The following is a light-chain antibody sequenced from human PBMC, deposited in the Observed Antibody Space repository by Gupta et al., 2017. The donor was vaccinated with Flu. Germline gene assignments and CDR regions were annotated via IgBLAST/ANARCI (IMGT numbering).Light chain of an antibody. Sequence: SAFTQAPSVSAAPAQAARITCGGNNIGGKSVHWYQQKPGQAPVLVVYDDSDRPSGIPERFSGSTSGNTATLTIGRVEAGDEGDYYCQVWDSSSGLFGGGTKLTVL. CDR3: QVWDSSSGL. CDR1: NIGGKS. CDR2: DDS. V-gene: IGLV3-21*02. J-gene: IGLJ3*02.